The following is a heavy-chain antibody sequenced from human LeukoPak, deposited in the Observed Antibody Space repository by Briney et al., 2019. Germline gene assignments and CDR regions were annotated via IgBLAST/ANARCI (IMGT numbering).Heavy chain of an antibody. CDR2: IYHSGST. CDR3: ARDRIAARPSAFDI. V-gene: IGHV4-30-2*01. D-gene: IGHD6-6*01. CDR1: GGSISSGGYY. Sequence: SETLSLTCTVSGGSISSGGYYWSWIRQPPGKGLEWIGYIYHSGSTYYNPSLKSRVTISVDRSKNQFSLKLSSVTAADTAVYYCARDRIAARPSAFDIWGQGTMVTVSS. J-gene: IGHJ3*02.